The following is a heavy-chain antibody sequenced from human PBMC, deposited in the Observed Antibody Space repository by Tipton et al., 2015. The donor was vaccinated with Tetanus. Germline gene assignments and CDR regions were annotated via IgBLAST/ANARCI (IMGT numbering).Heavy chain of an antibody. V-gene: IGHV3-9*01. CDR2: VSGNGRDK. J-gene: IGHJ4*02. CDR3: EAQRTSEDF. CDR1: GFTFQDYA. Sequence: SLRLSCAASGFTFQDYAIHWVRQVTGKGLEWVSAVSGNGRDKVYADSVRGRFTISRDNANNSLYVQMDSLRPDDTALYYCEAQRTSEDFWGQGTLVTASS. D-gene: IGHD1-14*01.